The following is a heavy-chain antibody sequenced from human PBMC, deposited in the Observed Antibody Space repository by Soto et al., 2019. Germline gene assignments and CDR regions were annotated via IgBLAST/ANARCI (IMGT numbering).Heavy chain of an antibody. CDR2: IRSKANSYAT. D-gene: IGHD5-12*01. CDR1: GFTFSGSA. J-gene: IGHJ6*03. CDR3: IASPGGYESNNYYYYYMDV. Sequence: GGSLRLSCAASGFTFSGSAMHWVRQASGKGLEWVGRIRSKANSYATAYAASVKGRFTISRDDSKNTAYLQMNSLKTEDTAVYYCIASPGGYESNNYYYYYMDVWGKGTTVTVSS. V-gene: IGHV3-73*01.